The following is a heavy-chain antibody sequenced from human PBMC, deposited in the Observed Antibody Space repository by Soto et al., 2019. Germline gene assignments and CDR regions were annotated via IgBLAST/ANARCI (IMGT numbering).Heavy chain of an antibody. CDR2: SGIGGNT. CDR3: AKGRGGSGSLTPRVDF. V-gene: IGHV3-23*01. CDR1: GFTFSNYA. Sequence: PGGSLRLSCAASGFTFSNYAMRWIRQAPGQGLEWVSSSGIGGNTYYADSVKGRFTISRDNSNSTLYLQMNGLRAEDTALYYCAKGRGGSGSLTPRVDFWGQGTLVTVSS. D-gene: IGHD3-10*01. J-gene: IGHJ4*02.